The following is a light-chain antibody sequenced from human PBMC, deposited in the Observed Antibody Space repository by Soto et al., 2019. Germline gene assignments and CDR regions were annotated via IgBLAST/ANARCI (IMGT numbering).Light chain of an antibody. CDR1: SSDVGCYNY. CDR3: SSYTSSSTLSTYV. V-gene: IGLV2-14*03. J-gene: IGLJ1*01. Sequence: QSVLTRPASVSGVPGESISISCTGTSSDVGCYNYVSWYQHHPGKAPKLMIYDVSNRPSGVSNRFSGSKSGNTASLIISGLQSEDEADYYCSSYTSSSTLSTYVFGTGTKVTVL. CDR2: DVS.